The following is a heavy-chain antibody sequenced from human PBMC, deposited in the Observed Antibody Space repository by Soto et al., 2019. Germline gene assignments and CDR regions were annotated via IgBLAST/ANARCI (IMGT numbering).Heavy chain of an antibody. V-gene: IGHV4-59*01. D-gene: IGHD6-19*01. Sequence: SETLSLTCTVSGGSISSYYWSWIRQPPGKGLEWIGYIYYSGSTNYNPSLKSRVTISVDTSKNQFSLKLSSVTAADTAVYYCAKWLAKKGEYYFDYWGQGTLVTVSS. CDR1: GGSISSYY. CDR2: IYYSGST. CDR3: AKWLAKKGEYYFDY. J-gene: IGHJ4*02.